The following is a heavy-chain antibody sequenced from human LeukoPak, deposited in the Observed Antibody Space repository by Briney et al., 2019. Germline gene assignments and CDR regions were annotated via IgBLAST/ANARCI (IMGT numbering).Heavy chain of an antibody. Sequence: GGSLRLSCAASGFTFSSYAMHWVRQAPGKGLEWVAVISYDGSNKYYADSVKGRFTISRDNSKNTMYLQMNSLRAEETAVYYCPSRYYDSSGYYSGIDYWGQGTLVTVSS. CDR2: ISYDGSNK. CDR3: PSRYYDSSGYYSGIDY. D-gene: IGHD3-22*01. CDR1: GFTFSSYA. V-gene: IGHV3-30-3*01. J-gene: IGHJ4*02.